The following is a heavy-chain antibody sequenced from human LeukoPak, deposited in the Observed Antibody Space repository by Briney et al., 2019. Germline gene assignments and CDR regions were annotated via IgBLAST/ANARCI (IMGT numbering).Heavy chain of an antibody. J-gene: IGHJ6*02. V-gene: IGHV1-8*01. CDR1: GYTFTSYD. CDR2: MNLNSGNT. D-gene: IGHD3-3*01. Sequence: ASVKVSCKASGYTFTSYDINWVRQAPGQGLEWMGWMNLNSGNTGNAQKFQGRVTMTRNTSISTAYMELSSLRSEDTAVYYCARFTRSDITIFGVVIPANYYYGMDVWGQGTTVTVSS. CDR3: ARFTRSDITIFGVVIPANYYYGMDV.